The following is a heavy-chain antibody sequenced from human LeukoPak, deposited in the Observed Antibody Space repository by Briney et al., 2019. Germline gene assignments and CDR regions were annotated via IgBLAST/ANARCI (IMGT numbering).Heavy chain of an antibody. CDR3: ARETGNYYYYYYGMDV. CDR1: GYTFSPYA. D-gene: IGHD7-27*01. V-gene: IGHV3-30-3*01. J-gene: IGHJ6*02. CDR2: ISSDGGNK. Sequence: GGSLRLSCAASGYTFSPYAMHWVRQAPGKGLRWVAVISSDGGNKYYADSVQGRFTISRDNAKNSLYLQMNSLRAEDTAVYYCARETGNYYYYYYGMDVWGQGTTVTVSS.